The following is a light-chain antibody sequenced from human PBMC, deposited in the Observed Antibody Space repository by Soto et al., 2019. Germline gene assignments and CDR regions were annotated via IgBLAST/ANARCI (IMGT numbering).Light chain of an antibody. J-gene: IGKJ1*01. CDR2: AAS. CDR3: QQYNSYSWT. V-gene: IGKV1-9*01. Sequence: IQLNQTPSSLSASVGDRVTITCRASQGISSFLAWYQQKPGKAPKLLIYAASSLQSGVPSRFSGSGSGTEFTLTISSLQSDDFATYYCQQYNSYSWTFGQGTKVDI. CDR1: QGISSF.